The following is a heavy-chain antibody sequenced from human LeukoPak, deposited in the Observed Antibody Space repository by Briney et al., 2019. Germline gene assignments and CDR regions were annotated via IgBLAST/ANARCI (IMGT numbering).Heavy chain of an antibody. CDR1: GFSFSSYA. D-gene: IGHD2-15*01. J-gene: IGHJ4*02. CDR3: ARGYCSGDSCGFDF. V-gene: IGHV3-30-3*01. CDR2: ISSDGSNK. Sequence: GGSLRLSCAASGFSFSSYAMHWVRQAPGKGLEWVAVISSDGSNKYYADSVKGRFTISRDNSRNTLYLRMNSLTADDTAVYYCARGYCSGDSCGFDFWGQGTLVTVS.